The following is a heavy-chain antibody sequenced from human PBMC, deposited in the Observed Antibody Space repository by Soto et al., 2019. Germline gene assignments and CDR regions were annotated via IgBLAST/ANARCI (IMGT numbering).Heavy chain of an antibody. J-gene: IGHJ6*02. Sequence: EVQLVESGGGLVQPGGSLRLSCAASGFTFSSYWMSWVRQAPGKGLEWVANIKQDGSEKYYVDSVKGRFTISRDNAKNSLYLQMNSLRAEDTAVYYCARVAASGWYPYYYYYYGMDVWGQGTTVTVSS. CDR1: GFTFSSYW. CDR3: ARVAASGWYPYYYYYYGMDV. CDR2: IKQDGSEK. V-gene: IGHV3-7*05. D-gene: IGHD6-19*01.